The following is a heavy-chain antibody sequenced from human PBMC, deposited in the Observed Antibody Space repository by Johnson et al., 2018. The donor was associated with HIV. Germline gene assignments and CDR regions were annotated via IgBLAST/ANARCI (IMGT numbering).Heavy chain of an antibody. CDR3: ARWGNLGVFDI. Sequence: VQVVESGGGLVQPGGSLRLSCVASGFTLSSHWMSWVRQAPGKGLEWVANIKQDGREKYYVDSVKGRFTISRDDTKNSLYLQMNSLRAEDTAVYYCARWGNLGVFDIWGQGTMVIVSS. D-gene: IGHD4-23*01. CDR2: IKQDGREK. CDR1: GFTLSSHW. J-gene: IGHJ3*02. V-gene: IGHV3-7*01.